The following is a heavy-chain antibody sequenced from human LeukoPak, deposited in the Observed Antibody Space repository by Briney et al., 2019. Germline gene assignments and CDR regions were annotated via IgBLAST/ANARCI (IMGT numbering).Heavy chain of an antibody. CDR1: GFTFSNAW. CDR2: IKSKTDGGTT. V-gene: IGHV3-15*01. D-gene: IGHD3-22*01. Sequence: GGSLRLSCAASGFTFSNAWMSWVRQAPGKGLEWVGRIKSKTDGGTTDYAAPVKGRFTISRDDSKNTLYLQMNSLKTEDTAVYYCQTYYYDSSGYYGGYYFDYWGQGTLVTVSS. J-gene: IGHJ4*02. CDR3: QTYYYDSSGYYGGYYFDY.